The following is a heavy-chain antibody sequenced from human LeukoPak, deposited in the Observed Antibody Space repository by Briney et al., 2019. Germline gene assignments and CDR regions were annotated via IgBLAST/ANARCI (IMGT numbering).Heavy chain of an antibody. CDR1: GYSISSGYY. J-gene: IGHJ4*02. Sequence: SETLSLTCTVSGYSISSGYYWGWIRQPPGKGLEWIGSIYHSGSTYYNPSLKSRVTISVDTSKNQFSLKLSSVTAADTAVYCCARDEAYYDSSGYSFDYWGQGTLVTVSS. V-gene: IGHV4-38-2*02. CDR2: IYHSGST. D-gene: IGHD3-22*01. CDR3: ARDEAYYDSSGYSFDY.